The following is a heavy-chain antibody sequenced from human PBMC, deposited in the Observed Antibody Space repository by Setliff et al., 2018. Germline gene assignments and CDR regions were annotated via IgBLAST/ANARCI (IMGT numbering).Heavy chain of an antibody. D-gene: IGHD3-22*01. CDR1: GFSLSNGRMG. CDR2: IFSNDEK. Sequence: SGPTLVNPTETLTLTCIASGFSLSNGRMGVSWIRQPPGKALEWLAHIFSNDEKSYNTSLKTRLTISKDTSKSQVVLTLTNVDPVDTAVYYWATNPRKGRSGGYYYDDPYYYYMDVWGKGTTVTVSS. CDR3: ATNPRKGRSGGYYYDDPYYYYMDV. J-gene: IGHJ6*03. V-gene: IGHV2-26*01.